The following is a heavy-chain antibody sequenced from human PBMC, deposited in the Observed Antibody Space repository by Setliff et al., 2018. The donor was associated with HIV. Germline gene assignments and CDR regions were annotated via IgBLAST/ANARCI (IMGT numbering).Heavy chain of an antibody. CDR1: GHSISDGYY. Sequence: SETLSLTCAVSGHSISDGYYWGWIRQPPGKGPGWIGSIHHSGSAHFNPSLKSRVAMSVDTSENQFSLRLSSVTAADTAIYYCARVPTSSWYVTKQRTKEYFHHWGQGTLVTVSS. CDR2: IHHSGSA. V-gene: IGHV4-38-2*01. D-gene: IGHD6-13*01. CDR3: ARVPTSSWYVTKQRTKEYFHH. J-gene: IGHJ1*01.